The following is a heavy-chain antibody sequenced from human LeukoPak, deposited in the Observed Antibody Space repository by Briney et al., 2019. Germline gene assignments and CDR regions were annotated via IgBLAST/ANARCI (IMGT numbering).Heavy chain of an antibody. J-gene: IGHJ6*02. CDR3: ARGEVVPAAISYYYYGVAV. CDR2: IIPIFGTA. D-gene: IGHD2-2*02. CDR1: RGTFSSYA. Sequence: SVKVSCKASRGTFSSYAISWVRQAPGQGLEWMGGIIPIFGTANYAQKFQGRVTITADESTSTAYMELSSLRSEDTAVYFCARGEVVPAAISYYYYGVAVWGQGTTVTVSS. V-gene: IGHV1-69*01.